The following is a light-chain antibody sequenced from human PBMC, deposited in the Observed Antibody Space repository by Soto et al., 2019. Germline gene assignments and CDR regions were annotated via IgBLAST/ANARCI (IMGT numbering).Light chain of an antibody. CDR2: GAS. Sequence: IVMTQSPATLSVSPGERATLSCRASQSIDRKLAWYQQRPCQAPRLLIYGASTRATGIPARFSGSVSGTEYTLTIIGLQSEDVSVFYCKQYHRWRTFGQGTNVEIK. J-gene: IGKJ1*01. V-gene: IGKV3-15*01. CDR3: KQYHRWRT. CDR1: QSIDRK.